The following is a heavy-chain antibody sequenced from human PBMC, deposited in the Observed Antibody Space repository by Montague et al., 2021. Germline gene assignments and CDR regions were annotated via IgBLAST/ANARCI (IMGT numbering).Heavy chain of an antibody. V-gene: IGHV3-74*01. CDR2: TTSDGSDT. D-gene: IGHD5-18*01. J-gene: IGHJ5*01. CDR3: VRDRPTAWFDS. Sequence: SLRLSCAASGFSFSSLWMHLVRQAPVKGLVWVSQTTSDGSDTNYADSVKGRFTISRDNAKSTLYLQMNSLRDEDTAVYYCVRDRPTAWFDSWGQGTLVTVSS. CDR1: GFSFSSLW.